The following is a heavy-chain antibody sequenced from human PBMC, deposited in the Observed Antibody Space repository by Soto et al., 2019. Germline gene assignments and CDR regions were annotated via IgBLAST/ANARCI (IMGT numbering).Heavy chain of an antibody. D-gene: IGHD3-9*01. CDR1: GDSITGYY. CDR3: ARGNFYYDSLTGFYPGYYFDY. CDR2: IIYSSGST. Sequence: PSETLSLTCSVSGDSITGYYWGWIRQPPGKGLEWIGSIIYSSGSTNYSPSLKSRVTISLDTSKNQFSLKLSSVTAADTAVYYCARGNFYYDSLTGFYPGYYFDYCGQGTRVTV. J-gene: IGHJ4*02. V-gene: IGHV4-59*01.